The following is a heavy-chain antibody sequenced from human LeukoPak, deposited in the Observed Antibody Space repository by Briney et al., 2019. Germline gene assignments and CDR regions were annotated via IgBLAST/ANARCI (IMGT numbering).Heavy chain of an antibody. V-gene: IGHV3-23*01. CDR3: ARDPSVYCSGANCYDLDY. D-gene: IGHD2-2*01. CDR1: GFTFSSYA. CDR2: ISGSGGST. J-gene: IGHJ4*02. Sequence: GGSLRLSSAASGFTFSSYAMSWVRQAPGKGLEWVSAISGSGGSTYYADSVKGRSTISRDNSKNTLYLQMNSLRADDTAVYYCARDPSVYCSGANCYDLDYWGQGTLVTVSS.